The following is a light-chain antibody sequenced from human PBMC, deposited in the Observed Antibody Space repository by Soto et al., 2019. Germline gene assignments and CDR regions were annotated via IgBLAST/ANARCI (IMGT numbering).Light chain of an antibody. CDR2: GAS. V-gene: IGKV3-20*01. Sequence: EIVLTQSPGTLSLSPGERATLSCRASQSFSRSFLAWYQQKPGQAPRLLLYGASSRATGIPDRFSGSGSGTDFTLSITSLEPEDFAVYFCQQYVTSPITFGQGTRLEIK. J-gene: IGKJ5*01. CDR1: QSFSRSF. CDR3: QQYVTSPIT.